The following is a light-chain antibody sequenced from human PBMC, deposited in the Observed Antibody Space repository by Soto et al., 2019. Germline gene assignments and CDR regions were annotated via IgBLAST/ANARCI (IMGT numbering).Light chain of an antibody. V-gene: IGKV2-30*01. CDR2: RAS. CDR1: QSLVFSDGNAY. CDR3: MQATHWPPT. J-gene: IGKJ1*01. Sequence: DVVMTQSPLSLPVTLGQPASISCKSSQSLVFSDGNAYLNWFQQRPGQSPRRLIYRASNRDSGVPERFSGSWSGEDFTLQINGVEAEDVGVYYCMQATHWPPTFGRGTRVEIK.